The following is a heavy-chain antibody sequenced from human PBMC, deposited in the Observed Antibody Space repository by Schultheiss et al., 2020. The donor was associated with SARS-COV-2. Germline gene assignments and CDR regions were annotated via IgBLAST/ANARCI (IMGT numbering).Heavy chain of an antibody. CDR2: ISSSSSYI. V-gene: IGHV3-21*03. J-gene: IGHJ4*02. CDR3: TTDLALGGYYLHCH. CDR1: GFTFSSYS. Sequence: GGSLRLSCAASGFTFSSYSMNWVRQAPGKGLEWVSSISSSSSYIYYADSVKGRFTISRDNAKNSLYLQMNSLKTEDTAVYYCTTDLALGGYYLHCHWGQGTLVTVSS. D-gene: IGHD3-22*01.